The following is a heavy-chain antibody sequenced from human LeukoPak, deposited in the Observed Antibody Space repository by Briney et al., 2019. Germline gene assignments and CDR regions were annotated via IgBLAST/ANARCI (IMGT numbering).Heavy chain of an antibody. D-gene: IGHD2-2*01. CDR2: IYYTGST. V-gene: IGHV4-59*01. J-gene: IGHJ4*02. CDR3: ARVYQSAEYYFDY. Sequence: SETLSLTCTVSGGSIDSYYWSWIRQPPGKGLEWIGYIYYTGSTADHPSLKSRVTISLDTSKNQFSLKLTSVTAADTAVYYCARVYQSAEYYFDYWGQGNLVSVSS. CDR1: GGSIDSYY.